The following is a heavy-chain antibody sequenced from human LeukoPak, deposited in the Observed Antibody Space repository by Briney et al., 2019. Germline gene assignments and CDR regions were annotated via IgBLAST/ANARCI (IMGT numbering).Heavy chain of an antibody. D-gene: IGHD3-10*01. J-gene: IGHJ4*02. CDR2: IYYSGST. V-gene: IGHV4-31*03. CDR1: GGSISSGGYY. CDR3: ARIETYGYYFDY. Sequence: SQTLSLTCTVSGGSISSGGYYWSWIRQHPGKGLEWIGYIYYSGSTYYNPSLKSRVTISVHTSKNQFSLKLSSVTAADTAVYYCARIETYGYYFDYWGQGTLVTVSS.